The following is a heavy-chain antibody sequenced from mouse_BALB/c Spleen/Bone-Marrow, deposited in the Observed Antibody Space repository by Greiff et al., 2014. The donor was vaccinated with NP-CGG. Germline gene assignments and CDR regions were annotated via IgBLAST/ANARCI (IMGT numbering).Heavy chain of an antibody. D-gene: IGHD1-1*01. Sequence: VQLVEPGPELVRPGVSVKISCKGSGYTFTDYAMHWVKQSHAKSLEWIGVISTYSGNTNYNQKFKGKATMTVDKSSSTAYMELARLTSEDSAIYYCARYGYGSSYYAMDYWGQGTSVTVSS. V-gene: IGHV1-67*01. J-gene: IGHJ4*01. CDR3: ARYGYGSSYYAMDY. CDR1: GYTFTDYA. CDR2: ISTYSGNT.